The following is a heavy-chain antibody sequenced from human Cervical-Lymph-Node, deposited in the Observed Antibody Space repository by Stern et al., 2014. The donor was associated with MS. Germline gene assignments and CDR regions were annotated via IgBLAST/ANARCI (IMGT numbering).Heavy chain of an antibody. D-gene: IGHD2-15*01. J-gene: IGHJ3*02. CDR3: ARGLLGSENAFDI. CDR2: ISAYNCNT. CDR1: GYTFTSYG. V-gene: IGHV1-18*01. Sequence: QMQLVQSGAEVKKPGASVKVSCKASGYTFTSYGIRLVRQAPGQGLAWEGWISAYNCNTCYAQKLQVRFTITTDTSTSTAYMELTSLRSDDTAVYYCARGLLGSENAFDIWGQGTMVTVSS.